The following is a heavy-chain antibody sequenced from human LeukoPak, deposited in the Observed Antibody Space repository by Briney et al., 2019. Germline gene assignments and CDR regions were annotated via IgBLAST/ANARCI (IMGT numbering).Heavy chain of an antibody. J-gene: IGHJ4*02. CDR2: IYYSGRT. CDR1: GGAIRGYY. Sequence: SGTLSLTCTVSGGAIRGYYWSWIRQPPGKGLEWFGYIYYSGRTYYNPCLYSGVTISVDTPKHHFPVKLRSVTAADTAVYYCARPLSSAWYFDYWGRGTLVTVSS. D-gene: IGHD6-19*01. V-gene: IGHV4-59*01. CDR3: ARPLSSAWYFDY.